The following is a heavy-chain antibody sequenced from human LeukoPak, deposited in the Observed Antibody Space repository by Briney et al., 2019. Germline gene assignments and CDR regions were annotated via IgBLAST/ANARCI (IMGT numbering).Heavy chain of an antibody. D-gene: IGHD3-10*01. CDR2: IYDSGDT. CDR1: GGSISSYY. CDR3: ARHQYGSGIGDV. Sequence: SENLSLTCTVSGGSISSYYWSWIRQPPGKGLEWIGYIYDSGDTNYNPSLKSRVTISVDTSKNQFSLKLSSVTAADTAVYYCARHQYGSGIGDVWGQGTTVTVSS. V-gene: IGHV4-59*08. J-gene: IGHJ6*02.